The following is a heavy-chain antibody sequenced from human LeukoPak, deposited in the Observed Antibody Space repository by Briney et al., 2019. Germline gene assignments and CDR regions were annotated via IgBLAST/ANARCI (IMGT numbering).Heavy chain of an antibody. CDR3: AREIRRSTAFDI. V-gene: IGHV3-21*01. J-gene: IGHJ3*02. D-gene: IGHD2-2*01. CDR1: GFTFSSHG. CDR2: ISSSSSYI. Sequence: GGTLRLSCAASGFTFSSHGMNWVRQAPGKGLEWVSSISSSSSYIYYADSVKGRFTISRDNAKNSLYLQMNSLRAEDTAVYYCAREIRRSTAFDIWGQGTMVTVSS.